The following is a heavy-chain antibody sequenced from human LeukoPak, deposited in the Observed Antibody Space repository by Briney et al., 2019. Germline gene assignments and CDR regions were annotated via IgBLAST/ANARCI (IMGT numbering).Heavy chain of an antibody. CDR2: IYPGDSDT. CDR3: VRLSTMIVVGYGMDV. J-gene: IGHJ6*02. Sequence: GESLKISCKGSGYSLTTYWIGWVRQMPGKGLEWMGIIYPGDSDTRYSPSFQGQVTISADKSISTAYLQWSSLKASDTAMYYCVRLSTMIVVGYGMDVWGQGTTVTVSS. D-gene: IGHD3-22*01. V-gene: IGHV5-51*01. CDR1: GYSLTTYW.